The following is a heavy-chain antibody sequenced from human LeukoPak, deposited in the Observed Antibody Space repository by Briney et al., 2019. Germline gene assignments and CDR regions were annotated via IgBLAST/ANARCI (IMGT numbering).Heavy chain of an antibody. CDR1: GFTFSSYA. CDR3: AREHVSGSFQFDY. V-gene: IGHV3-23*01. D-gene: IGHD3-10*01. Sequence: GGSLRLSCAASGFTFSSYAMSWVRQAPGKGLEWVSAISGSGGSTYYADSVKGRFTISRDNAESSLFLQMNSLRAEDTAVYYCAREHVSGSFQFDYWGQGTLVTVSS. J-gene: IGHJ4*02. CDR2: ISGSGGST.